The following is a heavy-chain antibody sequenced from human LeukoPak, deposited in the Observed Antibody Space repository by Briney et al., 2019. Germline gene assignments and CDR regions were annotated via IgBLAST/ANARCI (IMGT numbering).Heavy chain of an antibody. Sequence: ASVKVSCKTSGYTFATYFMHWVRQAPGQGLEWMGYIKPNSGVTNYAQKFRGRVTMSWDTSISTAYIELSGLTSDDTAIYYCARPTYCGSNCYFNFDYWGQGTLVTVSS. CDR2: IKPNSGVT. J-gene: IGHJ4*02. CDR3: ARPTYCGSNCYFNFDY. CDR1: GYTFATYF. V-gene: IGHV1-2*02. D-gene: IGHD2-21*02.